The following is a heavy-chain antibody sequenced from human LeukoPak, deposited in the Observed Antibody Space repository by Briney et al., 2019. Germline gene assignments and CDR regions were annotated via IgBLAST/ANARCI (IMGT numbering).Heavy chain of an antibody. J-gene: IGHJ5*02. CDR3: ARQAHDYGDYGWFDP. V-gene: IGHV4-34*01. D-gene: IGHD4-17*01. CDR1: GYSINSGYY. CDR2: INHSGST. Sequence: KPSETLSLTCTVSGYSINSGYYWSWIRQPPGKGLEWIGEINHSGSTNYNPSLKSRVTISVDTSKNQFSLKLSSVTAADTAVYYCARQAHDYGDYGWFDPWGQGTLVTVSS.